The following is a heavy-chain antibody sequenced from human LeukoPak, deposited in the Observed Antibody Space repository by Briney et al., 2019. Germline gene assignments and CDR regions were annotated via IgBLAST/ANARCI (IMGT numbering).Heavy chain of an antibody. Sequence: SETLSLTCNVSGGSITFGSYYWNWIRQPAGKTLEWIGRVYVTGITNYNPSLKSRVTISLDKARNQVSLMLTSVTAADTAVYYCARERGMRELRTWFHPWGQGSLVTVST. CDR3: ARERGMRELRTWFHP. V-gene: IGHV4-61*02. CDR1: GGSITFGSYY. J-gene: IGHJ5*02. D-gene: IGHD3-16*01. CDR2: VYVTGIT.